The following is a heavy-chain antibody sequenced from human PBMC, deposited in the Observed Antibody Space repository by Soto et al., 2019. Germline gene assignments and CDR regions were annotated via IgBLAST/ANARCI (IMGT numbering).Heavy chain of an antibody. CDR1: GYTFTSYA. CDR2: INAGNGNT. CDR3: ARSIPGLLIFDY. V-gene: IGHV1-3*01. J-gene: IGHJ4*02. Sequence: ASVKVSCKASGYTFTSYAMHWVRQAPGQRLEWMGWINAGNGNTKYSQKFQGRVTITRDTSASTAYMELSSLRSEDTAVYYCARSIPGLLIFDYWGQGTLVTVS. D-gene: IGHD2-21*01.